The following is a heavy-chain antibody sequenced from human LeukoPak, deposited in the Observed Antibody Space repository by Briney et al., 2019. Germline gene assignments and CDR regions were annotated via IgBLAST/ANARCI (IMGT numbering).Heavy chain of an antibody. CDR3: ARENRYCSSTSCYVGFDY. Sequence: GGSLRLSCAASGFTFDDYGMSWVRQAPGKGLEWVSGINWNGGSTGYADSVKGRFTISRDNAKNSLYLQMNSLRAEDTALYYCARENRYCSSTSCYVGFDYWGRGTLVTVSS. D-gene: IGHD2-2*01. CDR1: GFTFDDYG. CDR2: INWNGGST. V-gene: IGHV3-20*04. J-gene: IGHJ4*02.